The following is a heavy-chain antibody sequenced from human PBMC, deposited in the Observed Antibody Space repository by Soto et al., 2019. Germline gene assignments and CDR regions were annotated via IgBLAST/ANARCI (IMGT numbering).Heavy chain of an antibody. D-gene: IGHD6-13*01. CDR3: ASGTHGQTYSSSWSTPSWYFDY. CDR1: GGSISSGGYY. Sequence: SETLSLTCTVSGGSISSGGYYWSWIRQHPGKGLEWIGYIYYSGSTYYNPSLKSRVTISVDTSKNQFSLKLSSVTAADTAVYYCASGTHGQTYSSSWSTPSWYFDYWGQGTLVTVSS. V-gene: IGHV4-31*03. J-gene: IGHJ4*02. CDR2: IYYSGST.